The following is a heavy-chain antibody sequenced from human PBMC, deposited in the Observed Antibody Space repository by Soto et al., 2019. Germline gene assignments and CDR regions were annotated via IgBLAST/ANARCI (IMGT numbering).Heavy chain of an antibody. D-gene: IGHD2-8*01. CDR2: IYYSGST. J-gene: IGHJ6*02. CDR1: GGSISSYY. V-gene: IGHV4-59*01. CDR3: ARGKYCTNGVCYQGDYYYYGMDV. Sequence: PSETLSLTCTVSGGSISSYYWSWIRQPPGKGLEWIGYIYYSGSTNYNPSLKSRVTISVDTSKNQFSLKLSSVTAADTAVYYCARGKYCTNGVCYQGDYYYYGMDVWGQGTTVTVSS.